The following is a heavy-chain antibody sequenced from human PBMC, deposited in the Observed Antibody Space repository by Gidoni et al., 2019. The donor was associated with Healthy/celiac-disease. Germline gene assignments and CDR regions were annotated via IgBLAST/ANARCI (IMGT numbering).Heavy chain of an antibody. Sequence: QVQLVESGGGVVQPGRSLRLSCAAYGFTFSSYGMHWVRQAPGKGLEWVAVISYDGSNKYYADSVKGRFTISRDNSKNTLYLQMNSLRAEDTAVYYCAKDGDPYYDFWSGYAVGWGQGTLVTVSS. D-gene: IGHD3-3*01. CDR2: ISYDGSNK. CDR1: GFTFSSYG. CDR3: AKDGDPYYDFWSGYAVG. V-gene: IGHV3-30*18. J-gene: IGHJ4*02.